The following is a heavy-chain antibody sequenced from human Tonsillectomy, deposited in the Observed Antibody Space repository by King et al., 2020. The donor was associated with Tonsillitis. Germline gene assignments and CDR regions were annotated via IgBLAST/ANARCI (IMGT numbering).Heavy chain of an antibody. CDR2: ISNNGGST. CDR3: VQVALWLRYFEYYGY. V-gene: IGHV3-64D*06. D-gene: IGHD3-9*01. J-gene: IGHJ4*02. Sequence: VQLVESGGGLVQPGGSLRLSCSGTGFSFTTYAMHWVRQAPGKALEFVSSISNNGGSTYFADSVKGRFIISRDNFKNTLYLQMSSLRAEDTAVYYCVQVALWLRYFEYYGYWGQGTLVTVSS. CDR1: GFSFTTYA.